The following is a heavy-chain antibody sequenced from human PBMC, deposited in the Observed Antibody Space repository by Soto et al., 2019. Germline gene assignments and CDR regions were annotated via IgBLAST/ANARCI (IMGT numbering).Heavy chain of an antibody. CDR1: GYTFPNYG. D-gene: IGHD2-21*02. J-gene: IGHJ4*02. V-gene: IGHV1-18*01. CDR2: ISGYNGNT. Sequence: QVQLVQSGTEVKKPGASVKVSCKASGYTFPNYGISRVRQAPGQGLEWMGWISGYNGNTNYAQKFRGRLTMTTDTSTSTAYMEVRSLRSDDTAVYYCARDLGDIRDCWGQGTLVTVSS. CDR3: ARDLGDIRDC.